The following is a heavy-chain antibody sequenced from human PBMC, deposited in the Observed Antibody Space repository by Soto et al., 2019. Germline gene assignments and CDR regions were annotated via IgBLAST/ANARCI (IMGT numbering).Heavy chain of an antibody. J-gene: IGHJ3*02. V-gene: IGHV3-33*01. CDR1: GFTFSSYG. CDR2: IWYDGSNK. CDR3: ARDPTITMIRSSAFDI. Sequence: QVQLVESGGGVVQPGRSLRLSCAASGFTFSSYGMHWVRQAPGKGLQWVAVIWYDGSNKYYADSVKGRFTISRDNSKNTLYLQMNRLRAEDTAVYYCARDPTITMIRSSAFDIWGQGTMVTVSS. D-gene: IGHD3-22*01.